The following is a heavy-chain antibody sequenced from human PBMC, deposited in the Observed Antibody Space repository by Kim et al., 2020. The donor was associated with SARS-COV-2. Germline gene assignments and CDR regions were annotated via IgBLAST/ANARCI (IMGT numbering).Heavy chain of an antibody. V-gene: IGHV3-53*01. CDR2: IYSGGST. CDR1: GFTVSSNY. J-gene: IGHJ3*02. Sequence: GGSLRLSCAASGFTVSSNYMSWVRQAPGKGLEWVSVIYSGGSTYYADSVKGRFTISRDNSKNTLYLQMNSLRAEDTAVYYCASSVGSSGYADAFDIWGQGTMVTVSS. CDR3: ASSVGSSGYADAFDI. D-gene: IGHD3-22*01.